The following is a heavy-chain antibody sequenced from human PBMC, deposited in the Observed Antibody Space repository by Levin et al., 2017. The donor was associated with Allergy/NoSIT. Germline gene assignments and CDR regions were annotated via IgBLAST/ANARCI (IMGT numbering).Heavy chain of an antibody. D-gene: IGHD4-11*01. J-gene: IGHJ4*02. CDR1: GFTFSSYS. CDR3: ARGSYSPTY. Sequence: GGSLRLSCAASGFTFSSYSMNWVRQAPGKGLEWVASIKQDGSEQYYVDSVKGRFTISRDNAKNSRFLKMNSLRAEDTALYYSARGSYSPTYWGQGTLVTVS. CDR2: IKQDGSEQ. V-gene: IGHV3-7*01.